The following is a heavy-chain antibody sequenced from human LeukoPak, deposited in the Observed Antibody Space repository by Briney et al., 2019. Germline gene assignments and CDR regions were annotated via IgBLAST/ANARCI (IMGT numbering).Heavy chain of an antibody. CDR2: ISNSGSDI. CDR3: ARHRNWNYEFDP. D-gene: IGHD1-7*01. J-gene: IGHJ5*02. CDR1: GFTFSSYA. V-gene: IGHV3-21*05. Sequence: PGGSLRLSCAASGFTFSSYAMSWVRQAPGKGLEWLSYISNSGSDIYYLDSVEGRFTISRDNAKNSLYLQMNSLRVDDTAEYYCARHRNWNYEFDPWGQGTLVAVSS.